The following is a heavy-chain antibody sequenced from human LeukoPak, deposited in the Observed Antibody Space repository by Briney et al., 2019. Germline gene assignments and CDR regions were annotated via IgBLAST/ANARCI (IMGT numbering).Heavy chain of an antibody. D-gene: IGHD6-13*01. CDR1: GFTFSSYS. J-gene: IGHJ3*02. V-gene: IGHV3-48*02. Sequence: GGSLRLSCAASGFTFSSYSMNWVRQAPGKGREWGSYISSSSSNIYYADALKGRFTISRDNAKNSLYLQMNSLRDEDTAVYYCARDRSSSWPDAFDIWGQGTMVTVSS. CDR3: ARDRSSSWPDAFDI. CDR2: ISSSSSNI.